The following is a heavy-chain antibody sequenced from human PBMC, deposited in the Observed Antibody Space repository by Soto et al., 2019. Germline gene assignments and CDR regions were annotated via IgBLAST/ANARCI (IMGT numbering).Heavy chain of an antibody. Sequence: QITLKESGPTLVKPTQTLTLTCTFSGFSLSTRAVGVGWIRQPPGKALEWLALIYWNDDKRYSPSLKNRLTITKDTSKTHVVLTMTNMDPVDTATYYCAHRHELGSFDIWGQGTKVTVSS. CDR3: AHRHELGSFDI. V-gene: IGHV2-5*01. CDR1: GFSLSTRAVG. J-gene: IGHJ3*02. CDR2: IYWNDDK. D-gene: IGHD1-26*01.